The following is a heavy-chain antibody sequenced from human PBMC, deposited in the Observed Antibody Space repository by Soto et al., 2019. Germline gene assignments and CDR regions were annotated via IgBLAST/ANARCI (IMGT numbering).Heavy chain of an antibody. D-gene: IGHD4-4*01. CDR1: GGSFSSYA. V-gene: IGHV1-69*13. CDR2: IIPIFGTA. J-gene: IGHJ6*02. Sequence: SSVKVSGKASGGSFSSYAISWVRQAPGQGRGWRGGIIPIFGTANYAQKFQGRVTITADESSITAYMELSSLRSEDTAVYYCARSDSNYPYYYYGMDVWGQGTTVTVSS. CDR3: ARSDSNYPYYYYGMDV.